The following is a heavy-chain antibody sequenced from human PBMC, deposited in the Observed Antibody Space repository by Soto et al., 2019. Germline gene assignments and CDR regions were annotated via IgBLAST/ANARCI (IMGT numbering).Heavy chain of an antibody. CDR1: GGSINSYY. D-gene: IGHD6-19*01. J-gene: IGHJ4*02. V-gene: IGHV4-59*01. CDR2: VDYSGNS. CDR3: ERNWLPVAGRFHCDY. Sequence: PSETLSLTCTVSGGSINSYYWSWIRQPPGKGLEWIGYVDYSGNSDSSPSLKSRVTISIDTSKKQVSLKLNSVTAADTAVYYCERNWLPVAGRFHCDYWGQG.